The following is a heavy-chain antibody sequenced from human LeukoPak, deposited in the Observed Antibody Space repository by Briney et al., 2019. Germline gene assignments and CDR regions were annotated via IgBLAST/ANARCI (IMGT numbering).Heavy chain of an antibody. CDR1: GYTLTELS. Sequence: ASVKVSCKVSGYTLTELSMHWVRQAPGKGLEWMGGFDPEDGETIYAQKFQGRVTMTEDTSTDTAYMELSSLRSVDTAVYYCATAHYVWGSYRYFDYWGQGTLVTVSS. D-gene: IGHD3-16*02. CDR3: ATAHYVWGSYRYFDY. CDR2: FDPEDGET. J-gene: IGHJ4*02. V-gene: IGHV1-24*01.